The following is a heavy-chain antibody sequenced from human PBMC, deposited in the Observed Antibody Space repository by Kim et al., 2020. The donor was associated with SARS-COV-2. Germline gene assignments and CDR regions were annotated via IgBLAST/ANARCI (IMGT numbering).Heavy chain of an antibody. Sequence: SETLSLTCTVSGGSISSYYWSWIRQPPGKGLEWIGYIYYSGSPNYNPSLKSRVTISVDTSKNQFSLKLSSVTAADTAVYYCARARGVWAPDYWGQGTLVT. V-gene: IGHV4-59*08. J-gene: IGHJ4*02. CDR2: IYYSGSP. D-gene: IGHD1-26*01. CDR3: ARARGVWAPDY. CDR1: GGSISSYY.